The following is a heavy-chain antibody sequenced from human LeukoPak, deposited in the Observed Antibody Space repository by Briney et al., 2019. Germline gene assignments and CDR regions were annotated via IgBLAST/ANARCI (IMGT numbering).Heavy chain of an antibody. CDR1: GYTFTGYY. CDR2: ISPNSGGT. Sequence: EASVKVSCKASGYTFTGYYMHWVRQAPGQGLEWMGWISPNSGGTNYAQNFQGRVTMTRDTSISTAYMELSRLGSDDTAVYYCAREYYDSSGYYSYYFDYWGQGTLVTVSS. V-gene: IGHV1-2*02. D-gene: IGHD3-22*01. J-gene: IGHJ4*02. CDR3: AREYYDSSGYYSYYFDY.